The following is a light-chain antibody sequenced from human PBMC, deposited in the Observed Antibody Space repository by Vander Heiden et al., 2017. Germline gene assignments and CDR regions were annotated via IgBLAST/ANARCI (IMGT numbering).Light chain of an antibody. V-gene: IGLV2-14*03. CDR1: SREVGDYDH. CDR2: GVS. J-gene: IGLJ1*01. Sequence: SALTQPASASGSPGQPTTTSCAGTSREVGDYDHVPWDQQQPCKAPKIIIYGVSSRPSGVSNRFLRSKSGNPASPTISGLQAEDEADYSCCSHTTIMTYVFGIGTKVTVL. CDR3: CSHTTIMTYV.